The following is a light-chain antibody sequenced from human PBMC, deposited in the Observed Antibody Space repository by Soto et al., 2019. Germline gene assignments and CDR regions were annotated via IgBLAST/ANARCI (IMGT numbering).Light chain of an antibody. Sequence: QSALTQPRSVSGSPGQSVTISCTGTSGDVGGDNYVSWYQQRPGKAPKLMIYDVSKRPSGVPDRFSGSKSGNTASLTISGLQAEDEADYHCCSYADSSVVFGGGTKLTVL. V-gene: IGLV2-11*01. CDR3: CSYADSSVV. CDR1: SGDVGGDNY. J-gene: IGLJ2*01. CDR2: DVS.